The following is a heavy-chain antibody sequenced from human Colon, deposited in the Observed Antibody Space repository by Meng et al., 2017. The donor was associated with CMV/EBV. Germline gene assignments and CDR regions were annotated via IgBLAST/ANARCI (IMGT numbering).Heavy chain of an antibody. V-gene: IGHV3-30*02. J-gene: IGHJ4*02. Sequence: GGSLRLSCAASGFRFSSSQMHWVRQAPGKGLEWVAFIRSDGGSQSYANFVRGRFSVSRDNSKNMLFLQMNDLGVDDTAVYYCVGSAEAGTQFFDFWGQGTLVTVSS. CDR2: IRSDGGSQ. CDR3: VGSAEAGTQFFDF. CDR1: GFRFSSSQ. D-gene: IGHD3-16*01.